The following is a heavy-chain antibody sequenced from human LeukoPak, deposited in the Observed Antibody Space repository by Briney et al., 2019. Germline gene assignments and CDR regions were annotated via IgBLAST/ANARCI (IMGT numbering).Heavy chain of an antibody. J-gene: IGHJ4*02. CDR2: ITTSDGNT. Sequence: HTGGSLRLSCAAPGFTFSSYTMSWVRQAPGKGLEWVSTITTSDGNTYYADSVKGRFTVSRDNSKNTLFLQMNSLRAEDTAVYYCAKDGGLWVSAHWGDSWGRGTLVTVSS. V-gene: IGHV3-23*01. CDR1: GFTFSSYT. CDR3: AKDGGLWVSAHWGDS. D-gene: IGHD7-27*01.